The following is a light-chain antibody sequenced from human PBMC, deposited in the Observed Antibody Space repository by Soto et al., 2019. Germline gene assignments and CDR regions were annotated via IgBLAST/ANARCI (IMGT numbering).Light chain of an antibody. V-gene: IGLV2-14*01. CDR3: SSYSSSTTLVV. J-gene: IGLJ2*01. Sequence: QAVVTQPASVSGSPGQSITISCIGTSSDVGGYNYVSWYQQHPGKAPKLMIQDVSDRPSGVSNRFSGSKSGNTASLTISGLQAEDEADYYCSSYSSSTTLVVFGGGTKLTVL. CDR2: DVS. CDR1: SSDVGGYNY.